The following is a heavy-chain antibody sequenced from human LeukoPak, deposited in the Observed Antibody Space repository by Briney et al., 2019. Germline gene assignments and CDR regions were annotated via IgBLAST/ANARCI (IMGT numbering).Heavy chain of an antibody. D-gene: IGHD3-16*01. CDR3: ARPLSGYVWGSYSY. CDR2: IYHTWST. V-gene: IGHV4-38-2*01. Sequence: SEPQSLTCAVSGYSNSGDYSRGWTRQPPRKGPQPIGSIYHTWSTHYNPSLKSRVTISVDTSKNQFSLRLSSVTAADTAVYYCARPLSGYVWGSYSYWGQGTLVTVSS. CDR1: GYSNSGDYS. J-gene: IGHJ4*02.